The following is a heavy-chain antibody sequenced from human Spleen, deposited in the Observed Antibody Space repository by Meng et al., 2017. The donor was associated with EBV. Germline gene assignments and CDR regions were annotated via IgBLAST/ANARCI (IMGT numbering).Heavy chain of an antibody. CDR2: IFCSGST. D-gene: IGHD5-12*01. V-gene: IGHV4-39*07. CDR1: VGSFSSGCSY. J-gene: IGHJ5*01. Sequence: QESCPTCVRPSNPLLFACVFSVGSFSSGCSYWGWMRQLPGKGLEWIGSIFCSGSTYYNPSLKRRVTMSVHTSKNQFSLKLTSVAAADTAMYYCAIEGSGYSNNFFDSWGQGTLVTVSS. CDR3: AIEGSGYSNNFFDS.